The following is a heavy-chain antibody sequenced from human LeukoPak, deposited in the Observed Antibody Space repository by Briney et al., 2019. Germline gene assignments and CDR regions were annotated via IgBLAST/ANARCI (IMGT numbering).Heavy chain of an antibody. Sequence: ASVKVSCKASGYTFTGYYMHWVRQAPGQGLEWMGWINPNSGSTNYAQKFQGRVTMTRDTSISTAYMELSRLRSDDTAVYYCARVFAETTKGLAALNCWGQGTLVTVS. V-gene: IGHV1-2*02. D-gene: IGHD1-7*01. CDR1: GYTFTGYY. CDR2: INPNSGST. CDR3: ARVFAETTKGLAALNC. J-gene: IGHJ4*02.